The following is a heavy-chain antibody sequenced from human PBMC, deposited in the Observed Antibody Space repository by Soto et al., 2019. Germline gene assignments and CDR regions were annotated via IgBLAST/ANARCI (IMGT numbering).Heavy chain of an antibody. D-gene: IGHD3-3*01. CDR1: GGSVTSRTYS. CDR2: FSYTGRT. Sequence: SETLSLTCAVSGGSVTSRTYSWGWLRQPPGQGLEWIGTFSYTGRTYYNPSLMSRATVSVDTSKNHFSLRLTSVTAADSAVYYCARHLRSLEWFHWGQGTLVTVSS. CDR3: ARHLRSLEWFH. V-gene: IGHV4-39*01. J-gene: IGHJ4*01.